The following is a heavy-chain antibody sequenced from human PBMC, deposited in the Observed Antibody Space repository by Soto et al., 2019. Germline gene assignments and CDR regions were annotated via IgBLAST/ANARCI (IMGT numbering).Heavy chain of an antibody. CDR2: ISGSGGST. V-gene: IGHV3-23*01. Sequence: GGSLRLSCAASGFTFSSYAMSWVRQAPGKGLEWVSAISGSGGSTYYADSVKGRFTISRDNSKNTLYLQMNSLRAEDTAVYYCARGGSSGWYEGRAFDIWGQGTMVTVSS. CDR1: GFTFSSYA. J-gene: IGHJ3*02. CDR3: ARGGSSGWYEGRAFDI. D-gene: IGHD6-19*01.